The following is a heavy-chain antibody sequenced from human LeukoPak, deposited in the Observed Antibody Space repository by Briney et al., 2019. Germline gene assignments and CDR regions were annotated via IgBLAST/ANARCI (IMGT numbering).Heavy chain of an antibody. D-gene: IGHD4-17*01. Sequence: PGGSLRLPCAASGYTFSSYDKHWVRQAPGKGLEWLAVIWYDGSNKYYADSVKGRFTISRDNSKSTLYLQINSLRAEDTAVYYCARGATTVTTRSAFDYWGQGTLVTVSS. CDR1: GYTFSSYD. CDR3: ARGATTVTTRSAFDY. V-gene: IGHV3-33*01. J-gene: IGHJ4*02. CDR2: IWYDGSNK.